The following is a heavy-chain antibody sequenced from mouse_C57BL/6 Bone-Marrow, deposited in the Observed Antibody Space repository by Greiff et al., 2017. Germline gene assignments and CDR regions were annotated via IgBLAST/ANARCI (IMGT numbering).Heavy chain of an antibody. CDR3: ARDLQGAMDY. CDR1: GFTFSSYA. J-gene: IGHJ4*01. D-gene: IGHD2-10*01. Sequence: EVQLQESGGGLVKPGGSLKLSCAASGFTFSSYAMSWVRQTPEKRLEWVATISDGGSYTYYPDNVKGRFTISRDNAKNNLYLQMSHLKSEDTAMYYCARDLQGAMDYWGQGTSVTVSS. V-gene: IGHV5-4*01. CDR2: ISDGGSYT.